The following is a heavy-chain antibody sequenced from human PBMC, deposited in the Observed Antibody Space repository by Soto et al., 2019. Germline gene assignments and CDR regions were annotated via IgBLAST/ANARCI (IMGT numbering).Heavy chain of an antibody. CDR3: ARVGYSSSSSYNWFDP. CDR1: GYTFTGYY. D-gene: IGHD6-6*01. V-gene: IGHV1-2*02. CDR2: INPNSGGT. J-gene: IGHJ5*02. Sequence: QVQLVQSGAEVKKPGASVKVSCKASGYTFTGYYMHWVRQAPGQGLEWMGCINPNSGGTNYAQKFQGRVTMTRDTSISTAYMELSRLRSDDTAVYYCARVGYSSSSSYNWFDPWGQGTLVTVSS.